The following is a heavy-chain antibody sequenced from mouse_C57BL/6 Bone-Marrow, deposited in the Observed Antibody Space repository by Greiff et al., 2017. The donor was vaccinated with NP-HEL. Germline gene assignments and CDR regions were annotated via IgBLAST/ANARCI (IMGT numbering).Heavy chain of an antibody. CDR3: ARGTYYSNLYWDFDV. Sequence: DVKLVESGGGLVKPGGSLKLSCAASGFTFSDYGMHWVRQAPEKGLEWVAYISSGSSTIYYADTVKGRFTISRDNAKNTLFLQMTSLRSEDTAMYYCARGTYYSNLYWDFDVWGTGTTVTVSS. V-gene: IGHV5-17*01. CDR1: GFTFSDYG. D-gene: IGHD2-5*01. J-gene: IGHJ1*03. CDR2: ISSGSSTI.